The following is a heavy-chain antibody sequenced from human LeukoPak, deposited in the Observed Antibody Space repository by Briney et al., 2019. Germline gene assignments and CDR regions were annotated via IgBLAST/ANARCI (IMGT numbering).Heavy chain of an antibody. J-gene: IGHJ4*02. CDR3: ARLGDGYNYYLDC. CDR2: IYYSGST. Sequence: SETLSLTCTVSADSISSSSYYWGWIRQPPGKGLEWIGNIYYSGSTYYNPPLKSRVTISVDTSKNQFSLKLSSVTAADTAVYYCARLGDGYNYYLDCWGQGTLVTVSS. CDR1: ADSISSSSYY. V-gene: IGHV4-39*01. D-gene: IGHD5-24*01.